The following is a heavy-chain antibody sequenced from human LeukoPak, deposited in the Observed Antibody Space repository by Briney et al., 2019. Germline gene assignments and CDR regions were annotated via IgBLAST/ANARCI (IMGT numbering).Heavy chain of an antibody. D-gene: IGHD6-19*01. CDR1: GFTFSSYA. CDR2: ISYDGSNK. Sequence: GGSLRLSCAASGFTFSSYAMNWVRQAPGKGLEWVAVISYDGSNKYYADTVKGRFTISRDNSKNTLYLQMSSLRAEDTAVYYCARDPRQYSSDLQPLFDYWGQGTLVTVSS. J-gene: IGHJ4*02. V-gene: IGHV3-30*04. CDR3: ARDPRQYSSDLQPLFDY.